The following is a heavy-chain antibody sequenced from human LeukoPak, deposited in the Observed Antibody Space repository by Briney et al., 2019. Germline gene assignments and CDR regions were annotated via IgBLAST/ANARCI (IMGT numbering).Heavy chain of an antibody. Sequence: SETLSLTCTVSGGSISSYYWSWIRQPPGKGLEWIGEINHSGSTNYNPSLKSRVTISVDTSKNQFSLKLSSVTAADTAVYYCARAGITIFGVVIIVSGAFDIWGQGTMVTVSS. V-gene: IGHV4-34*01. CDR1: GGSISSYY. D-gene: IGHD3-3*01. CDR2: INHSGST. CDR3: ARAGITIFGVVIIVSGAFDI. J-gene: IGHJ3*02.